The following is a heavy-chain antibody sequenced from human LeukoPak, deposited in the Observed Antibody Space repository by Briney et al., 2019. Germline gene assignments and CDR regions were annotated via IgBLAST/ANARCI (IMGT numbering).Heavy chain of an antibody. V-gene: IGHV4-59*01. D-gene: IGHD3-10*01. J-gene: IGHJ4*02. CDR1: GGSISTYF. CDR2: IEDSGST. CDR3: ARVKNYGSGSPDRHFDS. Sequence: SETLSLTCTVSGGSISTYFWSWIRQPPGKGLEWIGHIEDSGSTNYNPSLKSRVTISMDTSKNHVSVKLRSVTAADTAVYYCARVKNYGSGSPDRHFDSWGQGTLVIVSS.